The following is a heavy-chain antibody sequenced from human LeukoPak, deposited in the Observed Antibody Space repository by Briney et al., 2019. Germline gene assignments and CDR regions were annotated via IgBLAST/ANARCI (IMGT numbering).Heavy chain of an antibody. Sequence: SETLSLTCTVSGGSISSYYWSWFRQPPGRGLEWLGNIYCSRSTNYNPSLKSRVTISIDTSKNKFSLKLSSVTAADTAVYYCAREPHYDNSNCYYGATVWGQGTMVTVSS. CDR3: AREPHYDNSNCYYGATV. D-gene: IGHD3-22*01. CDR2: IYCSRST. V-gene: IGHV4-59*01. CDR1: GGSISSYY. J-gene: IGHJ3*01.